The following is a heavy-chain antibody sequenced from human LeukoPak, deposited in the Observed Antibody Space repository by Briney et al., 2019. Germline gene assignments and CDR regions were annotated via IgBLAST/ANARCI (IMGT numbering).Heavy chain of an antibody. CDR1: GYSISTGYY. D-gene: IGHD5-24*01. CDR2: FYHGGST. V-gene: IGHV4-38-2*02. CDR3: AREGRYRYGYNEYHSYMDI. J-gene: IGHJ6*03. Sequence: PSETLSLTCTVSGYSISTGYYWDWIRQPPGKGLEWIGTFYHGGSTYYNPSLKSRVTISVDTSKNQFSLNLTSVTAAETAVYYCAREGRYRYGYNEYHSYMDIWGKGTTVTVSS.